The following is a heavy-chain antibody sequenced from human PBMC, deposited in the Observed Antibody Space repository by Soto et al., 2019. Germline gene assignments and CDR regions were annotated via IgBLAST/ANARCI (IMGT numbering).Heavy chain of an antibody. CDR3: ASSSALWHGMDA. Sequence: PGGSLRLSFAAPGFRFSSYAMSWVRQAPGQGPEWLSVISASGGSAYYADSVRGRFTTSRDNSKNTLYLQMKSLGAEDTAVYYCASSSALWHGMDAWGQGTPVTVSS. J-gene: IGHJ6*02. V-gene: IGHV3-23*01. CDR1: GFRFSSYA. D-gene: IGHD6-6*01. CDR2: ISASGGSA.